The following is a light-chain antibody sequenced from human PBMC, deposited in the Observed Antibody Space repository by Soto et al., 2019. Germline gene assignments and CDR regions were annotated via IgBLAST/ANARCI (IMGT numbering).Light chain of an antibody. Sequence: DIQMTQSPSTLSASVGDRVTITCRASENINKWLAWYQQKPGKAPKLLIYAASSLQSGVPSRFSGSGSGTDFTLTISSLQPEDFATYYCQQSYSTPQGTFGQGTKVDIK. CDR3: QQSYSTPQGT. V-gene: IGKV1-39*01. CDR1: ENINKW. CDR2: AAS. J-gene: IGKJ1*01.